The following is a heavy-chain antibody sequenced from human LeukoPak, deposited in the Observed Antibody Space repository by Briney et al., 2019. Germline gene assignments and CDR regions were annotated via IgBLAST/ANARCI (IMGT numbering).Heavy chain of an antibody. CDR2: INPNSGGT. Sequence: ASVKVSCKASGYTFTGYYMHWVRQAPGQGLEWMGWINPNSGGTNYAQKFQGRVTMTRDTSISTAYMELSRLRSDDTAVYYCARDRYCSSTSCLEDYYYYMDVWGKGTTVTVSS. CDR1: GYTFTGYY. J-gene: IGHJ6*03. CDR3: ARDRYCSSTSCLEDYYYYMDV. V-gene: IGHV1-2*02. D-gene: IGHD2-2*01.